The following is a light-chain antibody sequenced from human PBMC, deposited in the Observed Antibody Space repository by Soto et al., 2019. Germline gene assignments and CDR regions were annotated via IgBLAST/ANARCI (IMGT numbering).Light chain of an antibody. V-gene: IGKV3-20*01. J-gene: IGKJ5*01. CDR1: QSVSSSY. CDR2: GAS. CDR3: QQYGSSPIA. Sequence: DIVITQSPLSLPVTPGEPATLSCRASQSVSSSYLAWYRQKPGQAPRLLIYGASSRATGIPDRFSGSGSGTDFTLTISRLEPEDFAVYYCQQYGSSPIAFGQGTRLEIK.